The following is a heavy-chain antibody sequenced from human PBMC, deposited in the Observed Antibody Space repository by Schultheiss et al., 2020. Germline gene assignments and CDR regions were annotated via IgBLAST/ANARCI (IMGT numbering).Heavy chain of an antibody. CDR2: MNPNSGNT. CDR3: ARDSSRSWYGVRKTYYFDY. V-gene: IGHV1-2*02. CDR1: GYTFTSYG. D-gene: IGHD6-13*01. Sequence: GGSLRLSCKASGYTFTSYGISWVRQAPGQGLEWMGWMNPNSGNTGYAQKFQGRVTMTRDTSISTAYMELSRLRSDDTAVYYCARDSSRSWYGVRKTYYFDYWGQGTRGTVYS. J-gene: IGHJ4*02.